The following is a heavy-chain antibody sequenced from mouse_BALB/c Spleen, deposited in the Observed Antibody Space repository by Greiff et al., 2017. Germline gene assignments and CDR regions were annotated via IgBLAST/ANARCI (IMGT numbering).Heavy chain of an antibody. J-gene: IGHJ4*01. V-gene: IGHV1-9*01. CDR1: GYTFSSYW. D-gene: IGHD5-5*01. CDR2: ILPGSGST. Sequence: QVQLQQSGAELMKPGASVKISCKATGYTFSSYWIEWVKQRPGHGLEWIGEILPGSGSTNYNEKFKGKATFTADTSSNTAYMQLSSLTSEDSAVYYCARGGGNLPMAMDYWGQGTSVTVSS. CDR3: ARGGGNLPMAMDY.